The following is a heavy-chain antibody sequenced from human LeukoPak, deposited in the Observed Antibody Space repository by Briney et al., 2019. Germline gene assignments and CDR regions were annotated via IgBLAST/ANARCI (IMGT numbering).Heavy chain of an antibody. D-gene: IGHD2-21*01. CDR1: GFTFSSYW. CDR2: IKQDGSEK. CDR3: ARGYYQFDF. J-gene: IGHJ4*02. Sequence: PGGSLRLSCAASGFTFSSYWMTWVRQAPGKGLEWVASIKQDGSEKYYVDPVKGRFTISRDNAKNSLYLQMNSLRAEDTAVFYCARGYYQFDFWGQGTLVTVSS. V-gene: IGHV3-7*04.